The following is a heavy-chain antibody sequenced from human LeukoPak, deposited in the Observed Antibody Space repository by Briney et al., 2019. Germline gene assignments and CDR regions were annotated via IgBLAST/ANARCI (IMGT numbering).Heavy chain of an antibody. CDR1: GFTFDGYY. D-gene: IGHD3-3*01. J-gene: IGHJ6*03. V-gene: IGHV3-21*01. Sequence: GGPLRLSCAASGFTFDGYYMSWVRQAPGKGLEWVSSIGGSSTTIFYADSVKGRSTVSRDNAKKSVFLQMNSLRAEDTAVYYCARAIFGVAQPPYYFYHYMDVWGKGTTVTVSS. CDR3: ARAIFGVAQPPYYFYHYMDV. CDR2: IGGSSTTI.